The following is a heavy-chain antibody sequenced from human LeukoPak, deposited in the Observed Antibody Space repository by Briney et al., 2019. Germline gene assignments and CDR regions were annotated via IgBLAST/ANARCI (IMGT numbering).Heavy chain of an antibody. CDR1: GFTFSSYG. CDR2: IWYDGSSK. D-gene: IGHD3-22*01. Sequence: GGSLRLSCAASGFTFSSYGMHWVRQAPGKGLEWVAVIWYDGSSKYYADSVKGRFTISRDNSKNTLYLQMNSLRAEDTAVYYCARDRYYYDSSGYYYCWGQGTLVTVSS. CDR3: ARDRYYYDSSGYYYC. V-gene: IGHV3-33*01. J-gene: IGHJ4*02.